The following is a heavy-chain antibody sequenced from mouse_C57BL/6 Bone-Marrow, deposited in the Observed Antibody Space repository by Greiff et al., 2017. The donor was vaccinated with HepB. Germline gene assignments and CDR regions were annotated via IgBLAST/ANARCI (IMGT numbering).Heavy chain of an antibody. CDR2: IYPGSGST. J-gene: IGHJ4*01. V-gene: IGHV1-55*01. CDR1: GYTFTSYW. CDR3: AREELWSLDHYAMDY. Sequence: QVQLQQPGAELVKPRASVKMSCKASGYTFTSYWITWVKQRPGQGLEWIGDIYPGSGSTNYNEKFKSKATLTVDTSSSTAYMQLSSLTSEDSAVYYCAREELWSLDHYAMDYWGQGTSVTVSS. D-gene: IGHD1-1*02.